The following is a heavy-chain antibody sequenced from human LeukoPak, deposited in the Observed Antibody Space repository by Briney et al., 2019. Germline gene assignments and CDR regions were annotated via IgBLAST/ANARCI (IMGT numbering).Heavy chain of an antibody. V-gene: IGHV3-53*01. CDR1: GFTVSGNH. Sequence: GGSLRLSCAASGFTVSGNHMSWVRQAPGKGLEWVSVIYSGGSTYYADSVKGRFTISRDNSKNTLYLQMNSLRAEDTAVYYCARARAGAGTFFFDYWGQGTLVTVSS. CDR3: ARARAGAGTFFFDY. J-gene: IGHJ4*02. CDR2: IYSGGST. D-gene: IGHD6-13*01.